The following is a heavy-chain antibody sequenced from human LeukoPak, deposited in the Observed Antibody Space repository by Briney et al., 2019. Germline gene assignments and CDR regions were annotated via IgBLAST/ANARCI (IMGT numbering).Heavy chain of an antibody. J-gene: IGHJ4*02. D-gene: IGHD6-13*01. V-gene: IGHV4-39*07. CDR1: GGSISSSSYY. CDR2: FYYRGST. CDR3: ARDGSSWYADY. Sequence: SETLSLTCTVSGGSISSSSYYWGRIRQPPGKGLEWIGSFYYRGSTYYSPSLKSRVTISLDTSKNQFSLELSSVTAADTAVYYCARDGSSWYADYWGQGTLVTVSS.